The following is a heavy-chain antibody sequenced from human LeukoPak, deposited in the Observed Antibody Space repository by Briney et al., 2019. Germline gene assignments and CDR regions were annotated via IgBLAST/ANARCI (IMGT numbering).Heavy chain of an antibody. D-gene: IGHD2-21*02. V-gene: IGHV3-30*04. CDR1: GFTFRRYA. Sequence: GGSLRLSCAPSGFTFRRYAMLWVRQAPGEGREWVADLSYDGSNKYYSDSVNGRFTISRDNSKNTLYLQMNSLGAEDTAVYYCASSFVTAIRNYFEYWGQGTLVTVSS. CDR3: ASSFVTAIRNYFEY. CDR2: LSYDGSNK. J-gene: IGHJ4*02.